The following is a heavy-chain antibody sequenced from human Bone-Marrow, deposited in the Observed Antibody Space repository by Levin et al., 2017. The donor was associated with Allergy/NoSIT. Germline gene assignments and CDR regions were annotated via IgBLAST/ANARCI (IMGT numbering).Heavy chain of an antibody. CDR1: GFNVSIKY. V-gene: IGHV3-66*02. Sequence: HSGGSLRLSCAASGFNVSIKYMSWVRQAPGKGLEWVSVIYTDNSTFYADSVKGRFTISRDNSRNTLYLQMNSLRPEDTAMYYCARGSFAYWGQGTQVTVSS. CDR3: ARGSFAY. CDR2: IYTDNST. J-gene: IGHJ4*02.